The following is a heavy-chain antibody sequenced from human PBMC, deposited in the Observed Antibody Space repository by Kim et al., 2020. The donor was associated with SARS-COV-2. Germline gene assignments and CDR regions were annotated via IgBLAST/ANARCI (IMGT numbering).Heavy chain of an antibody. V-gene: IGHV4-4*07. D-gene: IGHD6-13*01. J-gene: IGHJ4*02. Sequence: PSLKSRVTMSVDTSKNQFSLTLSSVTAADTAVYYCASSYSSSWYGGGFDYWGQGTLVTVSS. CDR3: ASSYSSSWYGGGFDY.